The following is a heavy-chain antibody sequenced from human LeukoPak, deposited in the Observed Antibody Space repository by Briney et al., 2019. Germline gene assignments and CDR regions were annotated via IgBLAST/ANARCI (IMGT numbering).Heavy chain of an antibody. CDR1: GGTFSSYA. CDR3: ARDTTMVRDLRYMDV. Sequence: SVKVSCKASGGTFSSYAISWVRQAPGQGLEWMGGIIPIFGTANYAQKFQGRVTITTDESTSTAYMELCSLRSEDTAVYYCARDTTMVRDLRYMDVWGKGTTVTVSS. V-gene: IGHV1-69*05. D-gene: IGHD3-10*01. CDR2: IIPIFGTA. J-gene: IGHJ6*03.